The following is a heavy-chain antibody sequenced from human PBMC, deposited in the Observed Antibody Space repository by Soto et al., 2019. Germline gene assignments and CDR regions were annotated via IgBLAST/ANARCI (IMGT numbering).Heavy chain of an antibody. CDR2: ISGAGGNT. CDR1: GCAFGAYA. Sequence: EVQLLESGGGLVQPGGSLRLSCAASGCAFGAYAMTWVRQAPGQGLEWVSVISGAGGNTYYADSVKGRFTVSRDNSKKMLYLEMNSLRVEDTAIYYCAKDPVPQLLPSWWFDPWGQGTRVNVSS. CDR3: AKDPVPQLLPSWWFDP. J-gene: IGHJ5*02. V-gene: IGHV3-23*01. D-gene: IGHD2-2*01.